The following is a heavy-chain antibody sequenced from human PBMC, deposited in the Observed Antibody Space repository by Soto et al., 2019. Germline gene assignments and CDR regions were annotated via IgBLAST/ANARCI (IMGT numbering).Heavy chain of an antibody. CDR2: IYHSGST. V-gene: IGHV4-30-2*01. D-gene: IGHD4-17*01. CDR3: AGLTTVKDY. J-gene: IGHJ4*02. CDR1: GCSISSGGYS. Sequence: PSETLSLTCAFSGCSISSGGYSWSWIRQPPGKGLEWIGYIYHSGSTYYNPSLKSRVTISVDRSKNQFSLKLSSVTAADTAVYYCAGLTTVKDYWGQGTLVTVSS.